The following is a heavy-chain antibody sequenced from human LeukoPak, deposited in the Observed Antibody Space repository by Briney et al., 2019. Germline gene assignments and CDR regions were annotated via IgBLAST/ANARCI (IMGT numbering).Heavy chain of an antibody. CDR1: GYTLTEFS. D-gene: IGHD1-1*01. CDR2: FDPEDGET. J-gene: IGHJ4*02. V-gene: IGHV1-24*01. CDR3: AIRSGTLPYYFDY. Sequence: ASVKVSCKVSGYTLTEFSMHWVRQAPGKGLEWMGGFDPEDGETIYAQKFQGRVTMTEDTSTDTAYMELSSLRSEDTAVYYCAIRSGTLPYYFDYWGQGTLVTVSS.